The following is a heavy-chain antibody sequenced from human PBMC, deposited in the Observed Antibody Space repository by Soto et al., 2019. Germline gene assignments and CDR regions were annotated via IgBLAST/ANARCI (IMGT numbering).Heavy chain of an antibody. CDR3: AGYREALYFES. V-gene: IGHV4-59*01. J-gene: IGHJ4*02. Sequence: SETLSLTCSVSGRSMSSNYWSWIRQSPDKGLEWRCYVVYGGPDYTPSLGGRVSMSVDTSTSQFSLQLTSVTVADTAVFYGAGYREALYFESWGPGILVTVSS. D-gene: IGHD5-18*01. CDR2: VVYGGP. CDR1: GRSMSSNY.